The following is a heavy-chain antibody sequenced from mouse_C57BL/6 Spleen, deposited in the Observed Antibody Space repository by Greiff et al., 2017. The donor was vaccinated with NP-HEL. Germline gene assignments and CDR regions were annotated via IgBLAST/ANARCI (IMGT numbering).Heavy chain of an antibody. CDR2: ISYDGSN. J-gene: IGHJ1*03. D-gene: IGHD2-3*01. Sequence: EVKLEESGPGLVKPSQSLSLTCSVTGYSITSGYYWNWIRQFPGNKLEWMGYISYDGSNNYNPSLKNRISITRDTSKNQFFLKLNSVTTEETATYYCARAFYDGYPHWYFDVWGTGTTVTVSS. CDR1: GYSITSGYY. CDR3: ARAFYDGYPHWYFDV. V-gene: IGHV3-6*01.